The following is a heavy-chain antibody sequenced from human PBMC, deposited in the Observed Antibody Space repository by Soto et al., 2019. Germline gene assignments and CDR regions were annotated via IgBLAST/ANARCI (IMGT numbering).Heavy chain of an antibody. Sequence: ASVKVSCKASGYTFTRYGISWVRQAPGQGLEWMGWISGYNGDTNYAQKFQDRVSMTIDTSTGTAYMELRSLTSDDTAIYYCAKNGQPPYYYYGLDVWGQRTKVTV. CDR3: AKNGQPPYYYYGLDV. J-gene: IGHJ6*02. CDR2: ISGYNGDT. D-gene: IGHD2-8*01. CDR1: GYTFTRYG. V-gene: IGHV1-18*01.